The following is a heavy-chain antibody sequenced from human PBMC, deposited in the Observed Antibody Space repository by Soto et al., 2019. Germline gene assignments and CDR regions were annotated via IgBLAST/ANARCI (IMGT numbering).Heavy chain of an antibody. CDR1: GFTFSSFG. CDR3: AKDRGLSSADRDY. D-gene: IGHD6-19*01. CDR2: ISYDGSKK. J-gene: IGHJ4*02. V-gene: IGHV3-30*18. Sequence: QVQLVESGGGVVQPGRSLRLSCAASGFTFSSFGMHWVRQVPGKGLEWVALISYDGSKKYYAASVKGRFTISRDKSKNTLYLQMNSLRVEDTAVYYCAKDRGLSSADRDYWGQGTLVTVSS.